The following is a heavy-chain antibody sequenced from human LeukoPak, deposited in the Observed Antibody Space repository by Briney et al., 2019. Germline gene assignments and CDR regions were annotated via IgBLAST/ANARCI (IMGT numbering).Heavy chain of an antibody. CDR1: GYTFTFYY. Sequence: ASVNVCCKASGYTFTFYYIDWVRQAPGQGHEWMGEISPSGGSTSYAQKFQGSVTITSDTYTSTVYMELSSLRSEDTAVYYSARGDYDLLRGVFGNWGQGTLVTVSS. CDR2: ISPSGGST. CDR3: ARGDYDLLRGVFGN. V-gene: IGHV1-46*01. D-gene: IGHD3-9*01. J-gene: IGHJ4*02.